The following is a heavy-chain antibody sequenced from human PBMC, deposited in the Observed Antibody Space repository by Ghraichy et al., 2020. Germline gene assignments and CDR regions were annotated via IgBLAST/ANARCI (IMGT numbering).Heavy chain of an antibody. CDR2: INHSGST. V-gene: IGHV4-34*01. J-gene: IGHJ6*03. D-gene: IGHD6-19*01. CDR3: ARLGGSGWTQRYHYYYMDV. Sequence: SETLSLTCAVYGGSFSGYYWSWIRQPPGKGLEWIGEINHSGSTNYNPSLKSRVTISVDTSKNQFSLKLSSVTAADTAVYYCARLGGSGWTQRYHYYYMDVWGKGTTVTVSS. CDR1: GGSFSGYY.